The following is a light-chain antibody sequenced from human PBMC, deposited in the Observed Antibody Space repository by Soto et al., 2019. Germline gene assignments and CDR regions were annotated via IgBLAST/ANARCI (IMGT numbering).Light chain of an antibody. Sequence: QSALTQPASVSGSPGQSITISCTGTSRDVGGYNYVSWHQQHPGKAPKVIITEVSNRPSGVSNRFSGSKSGNTASLTITGLQSEDEADYYCQSYDSSLIGLIFGLGTKLTVL. V-gene: IGLV2-14*01. CDR1: SRDVGGYNY. CDR3: QSYDSSLIGLI. CDR2: EVS. J-gene: IGLJ2*01.